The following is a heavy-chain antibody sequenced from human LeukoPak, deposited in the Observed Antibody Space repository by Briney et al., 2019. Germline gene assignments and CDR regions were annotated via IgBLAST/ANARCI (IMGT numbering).Heavy chain of an antibody. J-gene: IGHJ5*02. D-gene: IGHD2-2*01. CDR2: INHSGST. CDR1: GDSITTNSYY. V-gene: IGHV4-39*01. Sequence: SETLSLTCTVSGDSITTNSYYWSWIRQPPGKGLEWIGEINHSGSTNYNPSLKSRVTISVDTSKNQFSLKLSSVTAADTAVYYCARQERGVVPAAMPGWFDPWGQGTLVTVSS. CDR3: ARQERGVVPAAMPGWFDP.